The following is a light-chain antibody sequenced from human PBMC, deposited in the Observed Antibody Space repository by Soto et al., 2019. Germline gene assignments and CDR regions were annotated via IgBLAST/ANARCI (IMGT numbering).Light chain of an antibody. CDR1: QSVGSD. Sequence: EIVMTQSPATLSVSPGERATLSCRASQSVGSDLAWYQQKPGQAPRLLIYGASTRATGIPARFSGSGSGTDFALTISSLQSEDFAVYYCQQYNKWPPGLTFGGGTKVDIK. V-gene: IGKV3-15*01. J-gene: IGKJ4*01. CDR3: QQYNKWPPGLT. CDR2: GAS.